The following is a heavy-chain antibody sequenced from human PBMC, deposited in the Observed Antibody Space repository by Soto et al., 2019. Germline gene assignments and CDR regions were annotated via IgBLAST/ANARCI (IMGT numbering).Heavy chain of an antibody. CDR3: AKDMIAAAETLSYCFAY. V-gene: IGHV3-23*01. CDR1: RFTFSSYT. CDR2: ISGSQCST. Sequence: XESLTLSCSASRFTFSSYTMTWVRQAPGNGLDGVSTISGSQCSTYYADSVRGRFTNSRDNPKHTLYLQMTSLRGEDTAVYYSAKDMIAAAETLSYCFAYWGQATLVTV. D-gene: IGHD6-13*01. J-gene: IGHJ4*02.